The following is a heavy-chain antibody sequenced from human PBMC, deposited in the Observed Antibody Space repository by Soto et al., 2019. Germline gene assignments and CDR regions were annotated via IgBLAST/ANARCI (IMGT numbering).Heavy chain of an antibody. D-gene: IGHD3-10*01. J-gene: IGHJ6*02. CDR1: GGTFSSYT. Sequence: QVQLVQSGAEVKKPGSSVKVSCKASGGTFSSYTISWVRQAPGQGLEWMGRIIPILGIANYAQKFQGRVTITADKSTSTAYMELSSLRSEDTAVYYCARLGGVGYGQSVYYYGMDVWGQGTTVTVSS. CDR3: ARLGGVGYGQSVYYYGMDV. V-gene: IGHV1-69*02. CDR2: IIPILGIA.